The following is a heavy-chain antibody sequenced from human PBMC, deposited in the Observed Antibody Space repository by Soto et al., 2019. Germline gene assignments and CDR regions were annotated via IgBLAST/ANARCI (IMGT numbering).Heavy chain of an antibody. V-gene: IGHV1-46*01. CDR1: GYTFTNYH. Sequence: ASVKVSCKASGYTFTNYHIHWVRQAPGKGLEWMGIINPGRGSTTYAHKFQGRVTMTRDTSTSTVYMELDSMRSDDTAVYFCARISNSLPDYWGQGTLVTVSS. D-gene: IGHD1-1*01. J-gene: IGHJ4*02. CDR2: INPGRGST. CDR3: ARISNSLPDY.